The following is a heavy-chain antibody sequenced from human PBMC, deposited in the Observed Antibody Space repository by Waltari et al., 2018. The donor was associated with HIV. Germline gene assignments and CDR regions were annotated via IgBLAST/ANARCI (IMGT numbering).Heavy chain of an antibody. CDR2: IYPGDSET. CDR1: GYFFASYW. J-gene: IGHJ4*02. CDR3: ARQWSGSNGWFAY. D-gene: IGHD6-19*01. V-gene: IGHV5-51*01. Sequence: ELQLVQSGEEVKKSGESLRISCVGSGYFFASYWIGWVRRVPGAGLGWVGSIYPGDSETRYGPSFHGQVTISADKSTSTAYLEWGSLKASDSGTYFCARQWSGSNGWFAYWGKGTLVTVS.